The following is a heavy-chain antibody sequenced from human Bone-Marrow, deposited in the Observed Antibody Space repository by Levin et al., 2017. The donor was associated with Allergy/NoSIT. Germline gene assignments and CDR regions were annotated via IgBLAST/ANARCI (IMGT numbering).Heavy chain of an antibody. Sequence: NGSGPTLVKPTQTLTLTCTFSGFSLSSSGVGVGWIRQPPGKALDWLAFIYWDDDKRYSPTLKSRLTITKDTSKNQVSLTMTSMDPVDTGTYYCAHFPSSSWSYYFDHWGQGILVTVSS. V-gene: IGHV2-5*02. CDR3: AHFPSSSWSYYFDH. D-gene: IGHD6-13*01. CDR2: IYWDDDK. CDR1: GFSLSSSGVG. J-gene: IGHJ4*02.